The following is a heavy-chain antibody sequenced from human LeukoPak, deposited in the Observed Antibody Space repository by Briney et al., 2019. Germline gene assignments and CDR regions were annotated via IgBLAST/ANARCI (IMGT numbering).Heavy chain of an antibody. CDR3: ARDSSSSNFDY. CDR2: ISGSGGST. Sequence: GGSLRLSCAASGFIYTSYAMSWVRQAPGKGLEWVSSISGSGGSTDYADSVKGRFTVSRDNAKNSLYLQMNSLRAEDTAVYYCARDSSSSNFDYWGQGTLVTVSS. V-gene: IGHV3-23*01. CDR1: GFIYTSYA. D-gene: IGHD6-6*01. J-gene: IGHJ4*02.